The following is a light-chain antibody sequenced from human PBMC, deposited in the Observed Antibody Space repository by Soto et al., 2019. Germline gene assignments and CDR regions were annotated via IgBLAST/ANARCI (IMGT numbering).Light chain of an antibody. CDR2: DIS. CDR3: QQSYSTPYT. V-gene: IGKV1-39*01. CDR1: QTITRN. Sequence: DIQMTQSPSSLSASVGDRVTITCRASQTITRNLHWYQQKPGKAPRVLIYDISNLQSGVPSRFSASGSGTDFTLTISSLQPEDFATYYCQQSYSTPYTFGQGTKVEIK. J-gene: IGKJ2*01.